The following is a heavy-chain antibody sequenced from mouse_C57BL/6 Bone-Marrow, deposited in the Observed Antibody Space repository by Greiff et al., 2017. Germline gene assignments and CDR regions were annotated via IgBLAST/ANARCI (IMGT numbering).Heavy chain of an antibody. V-gene: IGHV1-69*01. J-gene: IGHJ3*01. Sequence: VQLQQPGAELVMPGASVKLSCKASGYTFTSYWMHWVKQRPGQGLEWIGEIDPSGSYTNYNQKFKGKSTVTVDKSSSTAYMQLSSLTSEDSAVYYCARGGWLRCAYWGQGTLVTVSA. D-gene: IGHD2-3*01. CDR3: ARGGWLRCAY. CDR2: IDPSGSYT. CDR1: GYTFTSYW.